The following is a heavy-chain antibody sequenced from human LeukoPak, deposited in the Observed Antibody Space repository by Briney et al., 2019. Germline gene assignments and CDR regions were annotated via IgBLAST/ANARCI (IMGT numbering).Heavy chain of an antibody. V-gene: IGHV4-38-2*02. CDR1: GYSISSGYY. J-gene: IGHJ4*02. Sequence: PSGTLSLTCTVSGYSISSGYYWGWIRQPPGKGLEWIGSIYHSGSTYYNPSLKSRVTISVDTSKNQFSLKLSSVTAADTAVYYCARVGSGSYTVPNYWGQGTLVTASS. CDR2: IYHSGST. CDR3: ARVGSGSYTVPNY. D-gene: IGHD3-10*01.